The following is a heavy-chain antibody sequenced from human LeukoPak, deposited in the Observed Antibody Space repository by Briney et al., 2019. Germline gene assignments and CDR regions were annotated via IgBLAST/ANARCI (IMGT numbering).Heavy chain of an antibody. CDR2: IYDSGST. Sequence: SETLSLTCTVSGASIRSGDYYWSWIRQPPGKGLEWIGYIYDSGSTYYNPSLKSRITISVDTSENRFSLKLSSVTATDTAVYYCAKKRDGSGSFDYWGQGTLVTVSS. D-gene: IGHD3-10*01. CDR3: AKKRDGSGSFDY. V-gene: IGHV4-30-4*01. CDR1: GASIRSGDYY. J-gene: IGHJ4*02.